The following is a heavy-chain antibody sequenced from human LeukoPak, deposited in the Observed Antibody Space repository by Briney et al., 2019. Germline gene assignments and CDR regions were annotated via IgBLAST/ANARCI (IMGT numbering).Heavy chain of an antibody. CDR1: GFTVSNNY. J-gene: IGHJ4*02. D-gene: IGHD2-21*01. Sequence: GGSLRLSCAVSGFTVSNNYMSWVRQAPVKGLEWVSHIYSGGDTYHAGSVKGRFTISRDHSKNTVYLQMNNLRVEDTAVYYCARDTGLWWGQGTLVTVSS. CDR3: ARDTGLW. V-gene: IGHV3-53*01. CDR2: IYSGGDT.